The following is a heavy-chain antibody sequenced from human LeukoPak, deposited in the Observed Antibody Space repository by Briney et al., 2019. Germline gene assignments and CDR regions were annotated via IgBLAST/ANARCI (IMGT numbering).Heavy chain of an antibody. Sequence: SETLSLTCTVSGGSISSGGYYWSWIRQHPGKGLEWIGYIYYSGSTYYNPSLKSRVTISVDTSKNQFSLKLSSVIAADTAVYYCARGGRDGYNWRDYWGQGTLATVSS. CDR3: ARGGRDGYNWRDY. D-gene: IGHD5-24*01. J-gene: IGHJ4*02. CDR1: GGSISSGGYY. CDR2: IYYSGST. V-gene: IGHV4-31*03.